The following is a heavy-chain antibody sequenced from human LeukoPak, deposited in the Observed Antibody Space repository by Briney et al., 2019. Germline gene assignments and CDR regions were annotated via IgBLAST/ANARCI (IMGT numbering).Heavy chain of an antibody. CDR1: GFTVSSNY. V-gene: IGHV4-34*01. D-gene: IGHD6-13*01. CDR2: INHSGST. Sequence: GSLRLSCAASGFTVSSNYISWVRQPPGKGLEWIGEINHSGSTNYNPSLKSRVTLSVDRSKNQFSLKLSSVTAADTAVYYCARGRIATAGYEDYWGQGTLVTVSS. J-gene: IGHJ4*02. CDR3: ARGRIATAGYEDY.